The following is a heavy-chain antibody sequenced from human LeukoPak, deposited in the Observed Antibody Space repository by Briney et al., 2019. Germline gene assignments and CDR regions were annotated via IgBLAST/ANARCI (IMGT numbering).Heavy chain of an antibody. CDR2: IYYSGST. D-gene: IGHD2-2*01. CDR1: GYSISSGYY. CDR3: AREGGFGSTRNYFDY. Sequence: SETLSLTCAVSGYSISSGYYWGWIRQPPGKGLEWIGYIYYSGSTNYNPSLKSRVTISVDTSKNQFSLKLSSVTAADTAVYYCAREGGFGSTRNYFDYWGQGTLVTVSS. J-gene: IGHJ4*02. V-gene: IGHV4-38-2*02.